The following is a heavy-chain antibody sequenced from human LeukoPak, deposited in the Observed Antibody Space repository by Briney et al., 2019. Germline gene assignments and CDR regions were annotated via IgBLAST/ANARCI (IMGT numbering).Heavy chain of an antibody. D-gene: IGHD2-21*01. V-gene: IGHV3-30-3*01. Sequence: GGSLRLSCAASGFTFSSYAMHWVRQAPGKGLEWVAAISYDGSNKYYADSVKGRFTISRDNSKNTLYLQMNSLRGEDRAVYYCARPSNIFYYYDMNVWGQGTTVTVSS. CDR2: ISYDGSNK. CDR3: ARPSNIFYYYDMNV. CDR1: GFTFSSYA. J-gene: IGHJ6*02.